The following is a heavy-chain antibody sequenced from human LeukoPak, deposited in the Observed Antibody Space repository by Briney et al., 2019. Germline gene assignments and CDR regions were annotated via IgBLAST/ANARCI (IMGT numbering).Heavy chain of an antibody. CDR3: VKGRMSEDRLDF. CDR2: ITSSGNT. V-gene: IGHV3-23*01. CDR1: GFTVSRSG. J-gene: IGHJ4*02. D-gene: IGHD2-8*01. Sequence: PGGSLRLACGAYGFTVSRSGMRWVRQTAGEGLVWFSSITSSGNTYYAHSVKGRFTISRDNSKNLANLQMNSLRAEDTAIYYCVKGRMSEDRLDFWGQGTLVTVSS.